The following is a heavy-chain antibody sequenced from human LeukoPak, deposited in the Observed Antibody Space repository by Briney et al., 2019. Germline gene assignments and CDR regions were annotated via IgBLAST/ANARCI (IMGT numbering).Heavy chain of an antibody. V-gene: IGHV1-2*02. CDR1: GYTFTGYY. D-gene: IGHD5-12*01. CDR3: ARAVDIVAPFDY. J-gene: IGHJ4*02. CDR2: INPNSGGT. Sequence: GASVKVSCKASGYTFTGYYMHWVRQAPGQGLEWMGWINPNSGGTNYAQKFQGRVTMTRDTSISTAYMGLSRLRSVDTAVYYCARAVDIVAPFDYWGQGTLVTVSS.